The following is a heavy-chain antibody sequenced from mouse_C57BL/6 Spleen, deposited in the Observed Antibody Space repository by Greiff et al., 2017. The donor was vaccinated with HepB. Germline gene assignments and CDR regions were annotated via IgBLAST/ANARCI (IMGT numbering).Heavy chain of an antibody. D-gene: IGHD4-1*01. CDR3: ARSGTGKYYFDY. CDR1: GYTFTSYW. V-gene: IGHV1-52*01. J-gene: IGHJ2*01. CDR2: IDPSDSET. Sequence: QVQLQQPGAELVRPGSSVKLSCKASGYTFTSYWMQWVKQRPIQGLEWIGNIDPSDSETHYNQKFKDKATLTVDKSSSTAYMQLSSLTSEDSAVYYCARSGTGKYYFDYWGQGTTLTVSS.